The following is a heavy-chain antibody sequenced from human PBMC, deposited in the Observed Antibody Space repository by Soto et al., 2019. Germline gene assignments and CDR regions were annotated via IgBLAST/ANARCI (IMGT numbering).Heavy chain of an antibody. V-gene: IGHV1-46*01. CDR2: INPSGGST. J-gene: IGHJ3*02. Sequence: ASVKVSCKASGYTFTSYYMHWVRQAPGQGLEWMGIINPSGGSTSYAQKFQGRVTMTRDTSTSTVYMELSSLRSEDTAVYYCARYRQIQLYLPVHDAFDIWGQGTMVTVSS. CDR3: ARYRQIQLYLPVHDAFDI. D-gene: IGHD5-18*01. CDR1: GYTFTSYY.